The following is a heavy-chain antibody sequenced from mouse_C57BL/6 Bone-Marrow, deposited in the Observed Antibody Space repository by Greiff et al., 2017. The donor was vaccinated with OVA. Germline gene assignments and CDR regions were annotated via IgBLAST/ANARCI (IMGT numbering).Heavy chain of an antibody. CDR1: GYTFTSYW. Sequence: VHVKQSGTVLARPGASVKMSCKTSGYTFTSYWMHWVKQRPGQGLEWIGAIYPGNSDTSYNQKFKGKAKLTAVTSASTAYMELSSLTNEDSAVYYCTRHYYGSNFAYWGQGTLVTVSA. CDR3: TRHYYGSNFAY. D-gene: IGHD1-1*01. V-gene: IGHV1-5*01. CDR2: IYPGNSDT. J-gene: IGHJ3*01.